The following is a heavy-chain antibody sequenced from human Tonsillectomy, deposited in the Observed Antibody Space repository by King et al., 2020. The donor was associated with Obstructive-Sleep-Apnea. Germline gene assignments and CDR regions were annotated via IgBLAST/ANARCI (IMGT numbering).Heavy chain of an antibody. D-gene: IGHD3-10*01. Sequence: VQLQQWGAGLLKPSETLSLTCAVYGGSFSGYYWSWIRQPPGKGLEWIGEINHSGSTNYNPSLKSRVTISVDTSKNQFSLKLSSVTAADTAVYYCARAVSLMEGSGSYSAWSDPWGQETLVTVPS. CDR3: ARAVSLMEGSGSYSAWSDP. V-gene: IGHV4-34*01. J-gene: IGHJ5*02. CDR2: INHSGST. CDR1: GGSFSGYY.